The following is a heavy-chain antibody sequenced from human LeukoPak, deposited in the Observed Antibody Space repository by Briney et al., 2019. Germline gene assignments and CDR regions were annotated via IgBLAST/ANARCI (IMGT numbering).Heavy chain of an antibody. Sequence: PGGSLRLSCAASGFTFDRYWMHWVRQTPGKRLVWVSRINQDGRYITYADSVQGRFTISRDTAKNTLFLQMNSLRAEDTAVYYCAREPMVGGALQDGGKGALVTVSS. CDR1: GFTFDRYW. CDR2: INQDGRYI. CDR3: AREPMVGGALQD. V-gene: IGHV3-74*01. D-gene: IGHD2-8*01. J-gene: IGHJ4*02.